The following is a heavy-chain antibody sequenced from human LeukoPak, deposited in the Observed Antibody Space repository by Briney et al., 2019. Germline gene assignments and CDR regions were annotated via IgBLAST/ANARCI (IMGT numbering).Heavy chain of an antibody. J-gene: IGHJ4*02. CDR3: ERGLLAMIGIY. CDR1: GYSFSGYY. V-gene: IGHV1-2*02. D-gene: IGHD3-22*01. CDR2: VNPNNVGT. Sequence: ASVKVSCKASGYSFSGYYMHWVRQAPGQGLEWMGWVNPNNVGTHYAQKLQGRVTMTRDTSINTAYMEVSRLTADDTAVYYCERGLLAMIGIYWGQGTLVTVSS.